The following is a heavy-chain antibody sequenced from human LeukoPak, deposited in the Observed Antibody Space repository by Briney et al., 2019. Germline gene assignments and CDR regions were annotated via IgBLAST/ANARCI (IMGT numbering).Heavy chain of an antibody. J-gene: IGHJ3*02. CDR2: IYHSGST. V-gene: IGHV4-38-2*01. CDR1: GYSISSGYY. Sequence: PSETLSLTCAVSGYSISSGYYWGWIRQPPVKGLEWIGSIYHSGSTYYNPSLKSRVTISVDTSKNQFSLKLSSVTAADTAVYYCARHLRTDAFDIWGQGTMVTVSS. CDR3: ARHLRTDAFDI.